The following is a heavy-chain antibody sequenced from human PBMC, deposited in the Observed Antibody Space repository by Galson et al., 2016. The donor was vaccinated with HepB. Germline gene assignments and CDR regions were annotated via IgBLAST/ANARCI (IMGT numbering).Heavy chain of an antibody. V-gene: IGHV3-23*01. J-gene: IGHJ4*02. D-gene: IGHD3-10*01. Sequence: SLRLSCAASGFTFSSHAMSCVRQAPGKGLEWVSGISGTTYYADSVRGRFTTSRDDSKNTVYLQMNSLRAEDTAVYYCARAPLSFADGDTDFWGQGTLVTVSA. CDR1: GFTFSSHA. CDR2: ISGTT. CDR3: ARAPLSFADGDTDF.